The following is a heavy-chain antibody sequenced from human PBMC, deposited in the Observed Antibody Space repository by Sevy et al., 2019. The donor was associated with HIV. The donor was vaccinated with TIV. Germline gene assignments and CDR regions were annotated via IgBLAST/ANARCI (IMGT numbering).Heavy chain of an antibody. CDR1: GFTFSDYY. CDR3: ARASGYYDSSGLPDY. CDR2: ISSSGSTI. D-gene: IGHD3-22*01. V-gene: IGHV3-11*01. J-gene: IGHJ4*02. Sequence: GGSLRLSCAASGFTFSDYYMSWIRQAPGKGLEWVSYISSSGSTIYYADSVKGRFTISRDNAKNSLYLQMNSLRAEDTAVYHCARASGYYDSSGLPDYWGQGTLVTVSS.